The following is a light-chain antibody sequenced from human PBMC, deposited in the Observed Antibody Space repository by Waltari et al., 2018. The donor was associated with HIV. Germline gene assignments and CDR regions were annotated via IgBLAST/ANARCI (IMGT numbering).Light chain of an antibody. CDR2: EAS. CDR3: QQYETCCS. CDR1: QNIGTK. V-gene: IGKV1-5*03. Sequence: DIHMTQSPPTLSASVGERVTMSCRASQNIGTKLAWYQQRPGKAPTLIIYEASTLVHGVPSRFSGSGSGTQFTLTIASLQPDDFAVYFCQQYETCCSFGRGTMLEV. J-gene: IGKJ2*01.